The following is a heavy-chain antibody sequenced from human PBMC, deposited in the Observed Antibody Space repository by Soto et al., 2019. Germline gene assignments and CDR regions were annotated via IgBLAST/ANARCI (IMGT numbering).Heavy chain of an antibody. V-gene: IGHV4-31*03. D-gene: IGHD3-22*01. J-gene: IGHJ2*01. CDR3: ARENYYDSSGYYYVFMETRNWYFDL. Sequence: QVQLQESGPGLVKPSQTLSLTCTVSGGSISSGGYYWSWIRQHPGKGLEWIGYIYYSGSTYYNPSLKSRVTISVDTSKNQFSLKLSSVTAADTAVYYCARENYYDSSGYYYVFMETRNWYFDLWGRGTLVTVSS. CDR2: IYYSGST. CDR1: GGSISSGGYY.